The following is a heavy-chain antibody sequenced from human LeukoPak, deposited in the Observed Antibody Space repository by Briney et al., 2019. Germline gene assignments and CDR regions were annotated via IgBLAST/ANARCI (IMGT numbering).Heavy chain of an antibody. D-gene: IGHD3-10*01. J-gene: IGHJ4*02. Sequence: GGSLRLSCAASGFTFSRYEMNWVRQAPGKGLEWVSSISSSSSYIYYADSVKGRFTISRYNANNSLNLQMNSLSAEDTTVYYCAGSCYYGSGSYYYFDYWGQGTLVTVSS. V-gene: IGHV3-21*01. CDR1: GFTFSRYE. CDR3: AGSCYYGSGSYYYFDY. CDR2: ISSSSSYI.